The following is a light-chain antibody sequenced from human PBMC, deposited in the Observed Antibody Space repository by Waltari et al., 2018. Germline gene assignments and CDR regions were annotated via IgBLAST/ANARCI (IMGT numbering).Light chain of an antibody. CDR2: TSN. Sequence: QSVLTQPPSTSGTPGQRVSISCSGTNSNIGTNNVNWYQQVPGTAPKLLIYTSNRGPSGVPDRFSGSQSGTSASLAITGLQPEDEGDYYCVSWDDSLNGWVFGGGTKLTVL. CDR3: VSWDDSLNGWV. CDR1: NSNIGTNN. V-gene: IGLV1-44*01. J-gene: IGLJ3*02.